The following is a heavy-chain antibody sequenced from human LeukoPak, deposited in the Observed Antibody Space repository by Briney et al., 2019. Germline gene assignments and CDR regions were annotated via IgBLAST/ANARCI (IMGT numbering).Heavy chain of an antibody. Sequence: TSETLSLTCMVPRGSISSYYWSWIRQPAGKGLEWIGRIYTSGSTNYNPSLKSRVTMSVDTSKNQFSLKLCSVTAAEPAVYYCARAMVGESSSPPRAYYYYMDVWGKGTTVTVSS. D-gene: IGHD6-6*01. CDR1: RGSISSYY. CDR2: IYTSGST. J-gene: IGHJ6*03. CDR3: ARAMVGESSSPPRAYYYYMDV. V-gene: IGHV4-4*07.